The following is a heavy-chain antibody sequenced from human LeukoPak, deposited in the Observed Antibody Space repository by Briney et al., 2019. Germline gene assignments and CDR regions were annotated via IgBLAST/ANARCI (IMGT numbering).Heavy chain of an antibody. Sequence: ASVKVSCKASGYTFTSYGISWVRQAPGQGLEWMGWINPKSGATNYAQKFQGRVTMTRDTSISTAYMEMSRLRYDDTAVYYCARALIYDSWSGYYWGQGTPVTVSS. J-gene: IGHJ4*02. CDR1: GYTFTSYG. CDR3: ARALIYDSWSGYY. CDR2: INPKSGAT. D-gene: IGHD3-3*01. V-gene: IGHV1-2*02.